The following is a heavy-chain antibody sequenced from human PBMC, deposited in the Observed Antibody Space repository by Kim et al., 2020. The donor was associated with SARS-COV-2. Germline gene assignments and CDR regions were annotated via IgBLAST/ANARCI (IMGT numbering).Heavy chain of an antibody. J-gene: IGHJ4*02. CDR3: ARQGVYYYDSKGVDY. V-gene: IGHV5-51*01. Sequence: PSFQGQVTISTDKSISTAYLQWSSLKASDTAMYYCARQGVYYYDSKGVDYWGQGTLVTVSS. D-gene: IGHD3-22*01.